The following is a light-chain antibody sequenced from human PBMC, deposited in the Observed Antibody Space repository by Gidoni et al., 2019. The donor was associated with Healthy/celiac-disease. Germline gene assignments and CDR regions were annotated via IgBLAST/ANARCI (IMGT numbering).Light chain of an antibody. Sequence: EIVMTQSPSTLSVSPGERATLSCRASQSVSSNFAGYQQKPGQAPRLLIYGASTRATGSPARFSGSGSGTEFTLTISSLQSEDFAVYYRQQYNNWPRTFGQGTKVEIK. CDR2: GAS. CDR3: QQYNNWPRT. J-gene: IGKJ1*01. V-gene: IGKV3-15*01. CDR1: QSVSSN.